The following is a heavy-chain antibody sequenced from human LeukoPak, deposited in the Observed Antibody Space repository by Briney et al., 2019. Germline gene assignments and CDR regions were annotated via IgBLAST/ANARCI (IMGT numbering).Heavy chain of an antibody. Sequence: SVKVSCKASGYTFTSYAISWVRQAPGQGLEWMGRIIPILGIANYAQKFQGRVTITADKSTSTAYMELSSLRSEDTAVYYCARAFHSSSWYDYWGQGTLVTVSS. D-gene: IGHD6-13*01. CDR3: ARAFHSSSWYDY. CDR1: GYTFTSYA. CDR2: IIPILGIA. J-gene: IGHJ4*02. V-gene: IGHV1-69*04.